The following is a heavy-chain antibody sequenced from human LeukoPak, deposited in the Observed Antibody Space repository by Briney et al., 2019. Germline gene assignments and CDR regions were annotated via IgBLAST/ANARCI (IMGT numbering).Heavy chain of an antibody. CDR2: VSSSSSNI. V-gene: IGHV3-48*01. J-gene: IGHJ4*02. CDR3: ARDDTVTSHFDY. CDR1: GFTLSTYI. Sequence: PGGSLRLSCAASGFTLSTYIMNWVRQAPGKGLEWVSYVSSSSSNIFYADSVKGRFTISRDDAQNSLYLQMNSPRAEDTAVYYCARDDTVTSHFDYWGQGTLVTVSS. D-gene: IGHD4-11*01.